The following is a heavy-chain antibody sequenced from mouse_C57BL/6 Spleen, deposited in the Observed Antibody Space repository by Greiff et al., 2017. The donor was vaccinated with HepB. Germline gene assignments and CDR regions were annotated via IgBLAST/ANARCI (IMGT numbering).Heavy chain of an antibody. D-gene: IGHD1-1*01. CDR3: ARGDYYGSYAMDY. CDR1: GYTFTSYW. CDR2: IHPNSGST. J-gene: IGHJ4*01. V-gene: IGHV1-64*01. Sequence: QVQLKQPGAELVKPGASVKLSCKASGYTFTSYWMHWVKQRPGQGLEWIGMIHPNSGSTNYNEKFKSKATLTVDKSSSTAYMQLSSLTSEDSAVYYCARGDYYGSYAMDYWGQGTSVTVSS.